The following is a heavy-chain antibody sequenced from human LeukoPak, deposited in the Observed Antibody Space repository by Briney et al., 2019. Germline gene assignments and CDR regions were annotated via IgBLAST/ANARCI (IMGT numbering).Heavy chain of an antibody. CDR2: INPNSGGT. V-gene: IGHV1-2*02. CDR1: GYIFTGYY. CDR3: GRAGDSGNLA. J-gene: IGHJ5*02. Sequence: ASVKVSCKTSGYIFTGYYMHWVRQAPGQGLEWMGWINPNSGGTNYAQKLQGRVTMTRDMSISTAYVELRRLRSDDTAVYYCGRAGDSGNLAWGQGTLVTVSS. D-gene: IGHD1-26*01.